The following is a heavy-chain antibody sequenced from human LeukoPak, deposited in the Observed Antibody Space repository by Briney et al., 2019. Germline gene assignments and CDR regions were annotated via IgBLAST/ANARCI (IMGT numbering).Heavy chain of an antibody. CDR1: GGTFSSYA. V-gene: IGHV1-69*13. Sequence: GASVKVSCKASGGTFSSYAISWVRQAPGQGLEWMGGIIPIFGTANYAQKFQGRVTITADESTSTAYMELSSLRSEDTAVYYCARVGGSIDGAFDPWGQGTLVTVSS. J-gene: IGHJ5*02. CDR3: ARVGGSIDGAFDP. D-gene: IGHD3-10*01. CDR2: IIPIFGTA.